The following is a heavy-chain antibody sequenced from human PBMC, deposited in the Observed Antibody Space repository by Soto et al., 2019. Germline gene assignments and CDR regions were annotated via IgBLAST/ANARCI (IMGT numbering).Heavy chain of an antibody. J-gene: IGHJ6*02. CDR2: ISPKSGNI. CDR3: VKDRDSNSWPSRDV. D-gene: IGHD3-22*01. Sequence: ASVKVSCKTSGYTFTRDGISWVRQAPGQGLEWMGWISPKSGNIKYAQKLQGRVIMTTDTSTSTAYMELRSLRSDDTAVYYCVKDRDSNSWPSRDVWGPGTTVTVS. V-gene: IGHV1-18*01. CDR1: GYTFTRDG.